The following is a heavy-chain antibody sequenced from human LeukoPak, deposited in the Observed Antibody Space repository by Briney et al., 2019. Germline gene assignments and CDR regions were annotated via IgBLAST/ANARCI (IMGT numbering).Heavy chain of an antibody. CDR3: AKQSYARSLGE. CDR1: GFPFSDFS. J-gene: IGHJ4*02. V-gene: IGHV3-23*01. CDR2: TNSGGTTT. Sequence: GGSLRLPCATSGFPFSDFSMTWVRQAPGKGLEWISTTNSGGTTTSYAESVKGRFTISRDNFKNALYLQMSSLRVEDTAIYYCAKQSYARSLGEGGPGTLVTVSS. D-gene: IGHD3-10*02.